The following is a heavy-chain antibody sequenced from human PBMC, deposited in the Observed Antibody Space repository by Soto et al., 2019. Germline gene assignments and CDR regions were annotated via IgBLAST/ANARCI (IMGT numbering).Heavy chain of an antibody. Sequence: SETLSLTCTVSGGSINSSISYWGWIRQPPGKGLEWIGYIYYSGSTYYNPSLKSRVTISVDTSKNQFSLKLSSVTAADTAVYYCARVRHINAFDIWGQGTMVTVSS. CDR2: IYYSGST. CDR3: ARVRHINAFDI. V-gene: IGHV4-30-4*08. D-gene: IGHD1-20*01. J-gene: IGHJ3*02. CDR1: GGSINSSISY.